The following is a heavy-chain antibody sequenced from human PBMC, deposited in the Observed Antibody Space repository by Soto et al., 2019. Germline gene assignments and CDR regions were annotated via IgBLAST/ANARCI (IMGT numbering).Heavy chain of an antibody. J-gene: IGHJ1*01. CDR2: IFYSGDT. Sequence: VQLQGSGPGLLKPSQTLSLTCTVSGASVNTGDYYWRYIRQPPGKGLECLGYIFYSGDTYYNPSLKSLANISLNTSRNQFSLTLTSVTGADTALYYCVGTGTTDDFWGQGTLVTVSS. CDR3: VGTGTTDDF. D-gene: IGHD1-7*01. V-gene: IGHV4-30-4*01. CDR1: GASVNTGDYY.